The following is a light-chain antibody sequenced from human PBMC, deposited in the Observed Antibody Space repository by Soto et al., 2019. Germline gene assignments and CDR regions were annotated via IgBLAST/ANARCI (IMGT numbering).Light chain of an antibody. J-gene: IGKJ2*01. CDR1: QSVSNN. V-gene: IGKV3-15*01. CDR2: AAS. Sequence: EMVMTQSPATLSVSPGERATLSSRASQSVSNNLAWYQQKPGQAPRLLIYAASARATGIPARFSGSGSGIEFTLTISSLQSEDFAVYYCQQSNDWPLSFGQGTKLEIK. CDR3: QQSNDWPLS.